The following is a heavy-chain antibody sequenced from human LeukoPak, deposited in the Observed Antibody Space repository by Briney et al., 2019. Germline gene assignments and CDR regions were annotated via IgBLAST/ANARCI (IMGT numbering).Heavy chain of an antibody. CDR3: ARDRLGATGHWRIDV. CDR2: IYNSGTT. V-gene: IGHV4-4*07. Sequence: SETLSLTCTVSGGSFSSYYWTWLRQPAGKGLEWIGRIYNSGTTNYSPSLESRVTMSLDTSKNRYSLSLSSVTAADTAVYYCARDRLGATGHWRIDVWGRGTLVTVSS. CDR1: GGSFSSYY. J-gene: IGHJ2*01. D-gene: IGHD1-26*01.